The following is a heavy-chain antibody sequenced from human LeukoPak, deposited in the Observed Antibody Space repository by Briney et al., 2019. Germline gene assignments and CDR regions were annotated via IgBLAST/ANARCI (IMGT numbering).Heavy chain of an antibody. D-gene: IGHD1-1*01. J-gene: IGHJ4*02. CDR1: GYSFTNYW. Sequence: GESLKISCKGSGYSFTNYWIGWVRQMPGKGLECMGIIYPGDSNTRYSPSFQGQVTISADKSINTAYLQWSSLKASDTAMYYCARLNTGEGRYDFDYWGQGTLLTVSS. CDR3: ARLNTGEGRYDFDY. V-gene: IGHV5-51*01. CDR2: IYPGDSNT.